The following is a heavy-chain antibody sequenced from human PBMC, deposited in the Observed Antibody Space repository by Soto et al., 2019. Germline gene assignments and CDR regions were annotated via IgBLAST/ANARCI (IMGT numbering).Heavy chain of an antibody. CDR3: ASGGQWLVF. CDR1: GFTVTSTY. CDR2: FYVDGTT. D-gene: IGHD6-19*01. V-gene: IGHV3-66*01. J-gene: IGHJ4*02. Sequence: GGSLRLSCAASGFTVTSTYMTWVRQAPGKGLEWVSVFYVDGTTYYADYVRGRFTISRDNSKNTVYLQMNSLRVEDTAVYYCASGGQWLVFWGQGS.